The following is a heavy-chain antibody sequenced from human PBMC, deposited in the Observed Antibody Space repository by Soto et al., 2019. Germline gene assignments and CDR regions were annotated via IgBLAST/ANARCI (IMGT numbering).Heavy chain of an antibody. J-gene: IGHJ3*02. Sequence: ASVKVSCKASGYTFTSYYMHWVRQAPGQGLEWMGIINPSGGSTSYAQKFQGRVTMTRDTSTSTVYMELSSLRSEDTAVYYCASLGYSSGYGRNDAFDIWGQGXMVTVSS. CDR2: INPSGGST. CDR1: GYTFTSYY. D-gene: IGHD3-22*01. V-gene: IGHV1-46*01. CDR3: ASLGYSSGYGRNDAFDI.